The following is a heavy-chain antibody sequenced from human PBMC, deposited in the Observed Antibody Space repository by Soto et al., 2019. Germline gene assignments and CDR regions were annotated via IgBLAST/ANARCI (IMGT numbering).Heavy chain of an antibody. Sequence: EVQLLESGGGLVQPGGSLRLSCAASGFTFSNYGMSWVRQAPGKGLEWVSALPEIGTNTYYVDSVKGRFTISRDNSKNTLFLQINNLRAGVTAVYYCAKKSGVGATWYFDYWGQGTLVTVSS. D-gene: IGHD1-26*01. CDR1: GFTFSNYG. V-gene: IGHV3-23*01. CDR2: LPEIGTNT. J-gene: IGHJ4*02. CDR3: AKKSGVGATWYFDY.